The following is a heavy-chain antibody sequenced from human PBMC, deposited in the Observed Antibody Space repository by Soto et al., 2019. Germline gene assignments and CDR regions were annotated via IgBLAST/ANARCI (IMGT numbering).Heavy chain of an antibody. Sequence: GGSLRLSCAASGFTFSSYAMSWVRQAPGKGLEWVSAISGSGGSTYYADSVKGRFTISRDNSKNTLYLQMNSLRAEDTAVYYCANPPRSWSYFQHWGQGTLVTVSS. J-gene: IGHJ1*01. D-gene: IGHD6-13*01. CDR1: GFTFSSYA. V-gene: IGHV3-23*01. CDR3: ANPPRSWSYFQH. CDR2: ISGSGGST.